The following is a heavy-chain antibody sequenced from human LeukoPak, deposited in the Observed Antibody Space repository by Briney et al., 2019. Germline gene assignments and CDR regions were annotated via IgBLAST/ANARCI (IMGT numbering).Heavy chain of an antibody. Sequence: GASVKVSCKASGYTFTGYYMHWVRQAPGQGLEWMGWINPNSGGTNYAQKFQGRVTMTRDTSISTAYMELSRLRSDDTAVYYCAGGIGYGHYYYGMDVWGQGTTVTVSS. V-gene: IGHV1-2*02. D-gene: IGHD4-17*01. CDR3: AGGIGYGHYYYGMDV. CDR2: INPNSGGT. CDR1: GYTFTGYY. J-gene: IGHJ6*02.